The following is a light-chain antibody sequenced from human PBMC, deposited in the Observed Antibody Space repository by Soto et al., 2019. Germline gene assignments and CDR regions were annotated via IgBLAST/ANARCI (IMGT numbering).Light chain of an antibody. CDR2: GAS. CDR3: QQYDTSPPAMYT. J-gene: IGKJ2*01. Sequence: EIVLTQSPGTVSLSPGERATLSCRASQSVSSSLAWYQQQPGQAPRLFIYGASNRATGIPDRFSGSGSGTDFTLTISRLEPEDFAVYYCQQYDTSPPAMYTFGQGTKLEIK. CDR1: QSVSSS. V-gene: IGKV3-20*01.